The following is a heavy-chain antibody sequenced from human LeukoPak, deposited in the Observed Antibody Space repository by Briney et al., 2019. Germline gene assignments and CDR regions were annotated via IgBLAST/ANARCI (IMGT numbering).Heavy chain of an antibody. J-gene: IGHJ4*02. Sequence: GRSLRLSCAASGFTFSSYGMHWVRQAPGKGLEWVAVIWYDGSNKYYADSVKGRFTISRDNSKNTLYLQMNSLRAEDTAVYYCARSWSGFGESLSYFDYWGQGTLVTVSS. V-gene: IGHV3-33*01. D-gene: IGHD3-10*01. CDR3: ARSWSGFGESLSYFDY. CDR1: GFTFSSYG. CDR2: IWYDGSNK.